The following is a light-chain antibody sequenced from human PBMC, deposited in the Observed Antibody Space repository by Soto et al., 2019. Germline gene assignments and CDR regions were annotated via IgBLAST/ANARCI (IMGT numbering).Light chain of an antibody. J-gene: IGLJ1*01. Sequence: QSALTQPASVSGSPGQSITISCTGTSSDVGGYNYVSWYQQHPGKAPKLMIYDVSNRPSGASSRFSGSKSGNTASLAISGLQAEDEADYYCSSYTSSSTLWVFGSGTKVTVL. V-gene: IGLV2-14*01. CDR3: SSYTSSSTLWV. CDR1: SSDVGGYNY. CDR2: DVS.